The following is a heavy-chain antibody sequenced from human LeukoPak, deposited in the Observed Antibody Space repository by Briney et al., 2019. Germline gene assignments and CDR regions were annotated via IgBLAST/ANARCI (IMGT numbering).Heavy chain of an antibody. J-gene: IGHJ6*03. CDR2: IYHSGST. V-gene: IGHV4-30-2*01. D-gene: IGHD4-11*01. Sequence: SQTLSLTCTVSGGSISSGSYYWSWIRQPAGKGLEWIGYIYHSGSTYYNPSLKSRVTISVDRSKNQFSLKLSSVTAADTAVYYCARASVTYYYYYYMDVWGKGTTVTVSS. CDR1: GGSISSGSYY. CDR3: ARASVTYYYYYYMDV.